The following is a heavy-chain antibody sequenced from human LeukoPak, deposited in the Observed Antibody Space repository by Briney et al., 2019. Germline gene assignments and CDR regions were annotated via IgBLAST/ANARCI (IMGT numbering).Heavy chain of an antibody. J-gene: IGHJ4*02. CDR1: GGSISSSSYY. CDR3: ARLRRDGYN. Sequence: SETLSLTCTVSGGSISSSSYYWGWIRQPPGKGLEWIGSIYYSGSTYYNPSLKSRVTISVDTSKNQFSLKLSSVTAADTAVYYCARLRRDGYNWGQGTLVTVSS. CDR2: IYYSGST. V-gene: IGHV4-39*01. D-gene: IGHD5-24*01.